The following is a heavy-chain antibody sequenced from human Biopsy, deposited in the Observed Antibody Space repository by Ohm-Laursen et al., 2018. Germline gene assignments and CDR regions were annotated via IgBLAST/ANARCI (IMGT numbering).Heavy chain of an antibody. Sequence: SETLSLTWTVSGDSVTKYYWSWIRQPPGKGLEWIGHIYYSVMTNYNPSLQSRVSISVDTSRNQVSLTLSSVTAADTAVYYCARDSEILNYGNFKYYHYYGMDVWGQGTKVTVSS. J-gene: IGHJ6*02. CDR3: ARDSEILNYGNFKYYHYYGMDV. CDR2: IYYSVMT. D-gene: IGHD4-11*01. V-gene: IGHV4-59*02. CDR1: GDSVTKYY.